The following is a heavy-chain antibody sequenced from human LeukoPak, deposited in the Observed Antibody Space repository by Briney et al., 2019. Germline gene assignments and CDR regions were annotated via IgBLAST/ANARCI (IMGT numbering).Heavy chain of an antibody. Sequence: SETLSLTCAVYGGSFSGYYWSWIRQPPGKGLEWIGEINHRGSTNYNPSLKSRVTISVDTPKNQFSLKLSSVTAADKAVYYCARGVGRWGAAPGTRYYYMDVWRKGTTDTVSS. CDR1: GGSFSGYY. CDR3: ARGVGRWGAAPGTRYYYMDV. D-gene: IGHD6-13*01. CDR2: INHRGST. V-gene: IGHV4-34*01. J-gene: IGHJ6*03.